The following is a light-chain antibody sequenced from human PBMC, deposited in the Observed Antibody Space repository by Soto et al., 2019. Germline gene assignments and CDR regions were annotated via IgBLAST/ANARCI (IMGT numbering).Light chain of an antibody. CDR2: GAS. Sequence: EIVMTQSPATLSVSPGERATLSCGASQSVSSNLAWYQQKPGQAPRLLIYGASTRATGIPARFSGSGSGTEFTRTISSLQSEDFAVYYCQQYNNWPRTFGQGTKVEIK. J-gene: IGKJ1*01. V-gene: IGKV3-15*01. CDR3: QQYNNWPRT. CDR1: QSVSSN.